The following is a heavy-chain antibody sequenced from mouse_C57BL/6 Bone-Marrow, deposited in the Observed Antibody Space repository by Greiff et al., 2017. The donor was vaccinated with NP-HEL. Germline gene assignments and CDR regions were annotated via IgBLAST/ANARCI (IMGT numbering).Heavy chain of an antibody. Sequence: EVQRVESEGGLVQPGSSMKLSCTASGFTFSDYYMAWVRQVPEKGLEWVANINYDGSSTYYLDSLKSRFIISRDNAKNILYLQMSSLKSEDTATYYCARCDYYGSSYVMSAMDYWGRGTSVTVSS. D-gene: IGHD1-1*01. CDR3: ARCDYYGSSYVMSAMDY. J-gene: IGHJ4*01. CDR2: INYDGSST. V-gene: IGHV5-16*01. CDR1: GFTFSDYY.